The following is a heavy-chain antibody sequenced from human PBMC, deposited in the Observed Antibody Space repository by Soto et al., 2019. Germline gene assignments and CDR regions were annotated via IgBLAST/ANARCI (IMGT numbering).Heavy chain of an antibody. J-gene: IGHJ4*02. CDR2: INHSGST. CDR1: GGSISSGGYY. Sequence: PSETLSLTCTVSGGSISSGGYYWSWIRQPPGKGLEWIGEINHSGSTNYNPSLKSRVTISVDTSKNQFSLKLSSVTAADTAVYYCARANRYYYGSDLRYFDYWGQGTLVTVSS. CDR3: ARANRYYYGSDLRYFDY. V-gene: IGHV4-39*07. D-gene: IGHD3-10*01.